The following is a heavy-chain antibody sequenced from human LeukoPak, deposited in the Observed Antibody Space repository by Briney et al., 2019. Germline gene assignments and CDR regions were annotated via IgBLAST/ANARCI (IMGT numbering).Heavy chain of an antibody. V-gene: IGHV1-8*03. CDR2: MNPNSGNT. CDR3: ARVPDTMIVVGDAFDI. D-gene: IGHD3-22*01. J-gene: IGHJ3*02. Sequence: ASVKVSCKASGYTFTSYEINWVRQATGQGLEWMGWMNPNSGNTGYAQKFQGRVTITRNTSISTAYMELSSLRSEDTAVYYCARVPDTMIVVGDAFDIWGQGTMVTVSS. CDR1: GYTFTSYE.